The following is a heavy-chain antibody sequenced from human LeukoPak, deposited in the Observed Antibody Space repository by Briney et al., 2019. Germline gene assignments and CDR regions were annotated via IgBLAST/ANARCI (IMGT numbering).Heavy chain of an antibody. D-gene: IGHD3-22*01. CDR2: ISSSSNYI. J-gene: IGHJ4*02. CDR3: ARGPDNYYDSSGYEPFDY. V-gene: IGHV3-21*01. Sequence: GGSLRLSCAATGFTFSRYSMNWVRQTPGRGLEWVSSISSSSNYIYYTDSVKGRFTISRDDAKDSLYLQMSSLRAEDTAVYYCARGPDNYYDSSGYEPFDYWGQGTLVTVSS. CDR1: GFTFSRYS.